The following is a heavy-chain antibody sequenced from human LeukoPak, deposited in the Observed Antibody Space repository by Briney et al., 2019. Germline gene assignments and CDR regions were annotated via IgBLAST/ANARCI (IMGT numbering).Heavy chain of an antibody. J-gene: IGHJ4*02. CDR2: IFYSGST. CDR3: ARTNPSFDY. CDR1: GGSISSYY. V-gene: IGHV4-59*08. Sequence: SETLSLTCTVSGGSISSYYWSWIRQPPGKGLEWIGYIFYSGSTNYNPSLKSRVTISVDTSKNQVSLKLRSVTAADTAVYYCARTNPSFDYWGQGTLVAVSS.